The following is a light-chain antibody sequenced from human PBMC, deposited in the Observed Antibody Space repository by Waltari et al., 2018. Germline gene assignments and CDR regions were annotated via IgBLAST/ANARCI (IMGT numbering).Light chain of an antibody. J-gene: IGLJ2*01. V-gene: IGLV2-8*01. CDR2: EVT. CDR3: SSYAGSNNLV. Sequence: QSALTQPPSASGSPGQSVAISCTGARSDVGGYNYVSWYQQHPGNAPKLLIYEVTKLPSGVPDRFSGSKSGNQASLTVSGLQAKDEADYYCSSYAGSNNLVFGGGTKLTVL. CDR1: RSDVGGYNY.